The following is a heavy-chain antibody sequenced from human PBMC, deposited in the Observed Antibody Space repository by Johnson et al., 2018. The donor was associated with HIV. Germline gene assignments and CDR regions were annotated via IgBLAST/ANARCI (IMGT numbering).Heavy chain of an antibody. CDR1: GITVSSNY. CDR2: IISSGSTI. D-gene: IGHD1-7*01. CDR3: ASWNYFDAFDI. Sequence: QVLLVESGGGLVQPGGSLRLSCAASGITVSSNYMSWIRQAPGKGLAWVSYIISSGSTIYYADSVKGRFTISRDNAKNSLYLQMNSLRAEDTAVYYCASWNYFDAFDIWGQGTMVTVSS. J-gene: IGHJ3*02. V-gene: IGHV3-11*04.